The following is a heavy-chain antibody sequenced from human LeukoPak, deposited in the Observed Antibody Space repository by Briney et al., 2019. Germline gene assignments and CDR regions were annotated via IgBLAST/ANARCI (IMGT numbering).Heavy chain of an antibody. J-gene: IGHJ4*02. D-gene: IGHD2-15*01. CDR1: GFTFSNYG. V-gene: IGHV3-7*04. CDR2: IRQDGSEK. Sequence: PGRSLRLSCAASGFTFSNYGMHWVRQAPGKGLEWVANIRQDGSEKYYVDSVKGRFTISRDNAKNSLYLQMNSLRAEDTAVYYCARVTGYCSGGSCYPFDYWGQGTLVTVSS. CDR3: ARVTGYCSGGSCYPFDY.